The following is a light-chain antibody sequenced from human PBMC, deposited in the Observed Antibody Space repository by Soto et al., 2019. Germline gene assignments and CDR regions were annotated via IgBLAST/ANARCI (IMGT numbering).Light chain of an antibody. Sequence: QCSLTQPGSVSGSPGQSIPMSCTGSISDVGGYNYVSWYQQHPGKAPKLTIYEVYNRPSGVSNRFSGSKYGNTASLTISGLQAEDEADYYCSSYTGSSTQYVFGTGTKVTVL. J-gene: IGLJ1*01. CDR1: ISDVGGYNY. V-gene: IGLV2-14*01. CDR2: EVY. CDR3: SSYTGSSTQYV.